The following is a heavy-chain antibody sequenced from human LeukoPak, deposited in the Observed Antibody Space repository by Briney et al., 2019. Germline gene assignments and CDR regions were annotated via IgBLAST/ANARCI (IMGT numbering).Heavy chain of an antibody. D-gene: IGHD3-3*01. CDR1: GGSISSGSYY. Sequence: SQTLSLTCTVSGGSISSGSYYWSWIRQPAGKGLEWIGRIYTSGSTNYNPSLKSRVTISVDTSKNQFSLKLSSVTAADTAVYYCARAVFWSGPVNDAFDIWGQGTMVTVSS. CDR2: IYTSGST. V-gene: IGHV4-61*02. CDR3: ARAVFWSGPVNDAFDI. J-gene: IGHJ3*02.